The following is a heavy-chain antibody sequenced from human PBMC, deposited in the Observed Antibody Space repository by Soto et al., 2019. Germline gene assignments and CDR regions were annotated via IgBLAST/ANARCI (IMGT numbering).Heavy chain of an antibody. V-gene: IGHV3-23*01. CDR3: AKVSLGALTFTDYYYYGLDV. J-gene: IGHJ6*02. CDR2: ISGGGGST. CDR1: GFIFNNYA. Sequence: GSLRLSCAASGFIFNNYAMSWVRQAPGKGLEWVSAISGGGGSTYYADSVKGRVTISRDNSKNTLYLQMNSLRAEDTAVYYCAKVSLGALTFTDYYYYGLDVWGQGTTVTVSS. D-gene: IGHD1-26*01.